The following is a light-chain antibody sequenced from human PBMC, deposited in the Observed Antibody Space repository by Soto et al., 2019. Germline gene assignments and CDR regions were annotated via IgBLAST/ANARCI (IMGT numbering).Light chain of an antibody. CDR1: SSDVGGYNY. CDR3: SSFEASNNLL. CDR2: EVS. Sequence: QSALTQPPSASGAPGQSVTIACTGTSSDVGGYNYVSWYQQHPGKAPELMIYEVSKRPSGVPDRFSGSKSGNTASLTVSGLQVEDEADYYCSSFEASNNLLFGGGTKLTVL. J-gene: IGLJ2*01. V-gene: IGLV2-8*01.